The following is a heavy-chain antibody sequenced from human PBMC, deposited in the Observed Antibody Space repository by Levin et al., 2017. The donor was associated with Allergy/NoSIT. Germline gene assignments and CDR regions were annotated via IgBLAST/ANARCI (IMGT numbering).Heavy chain of an antibody. CDR1: GFTFGGSW. CDR2: IKQDGSEK. D-gene: IGHD3-3*01. V-gene: IGHV3-7*01. Sequence: GGSLRLSCAASGFTFGGSWMGWVRQAPGRGLEWVANIKQDGSEKYYVDSVKGRFTISRDNAKNSLFLQTSSLRAEDTAVYYCARGESDFWSDYSYFDNWGQGTLVTVSS. CDR3: ARGESDFWSDYSYFDN. J-gene: IGHJ4*02.